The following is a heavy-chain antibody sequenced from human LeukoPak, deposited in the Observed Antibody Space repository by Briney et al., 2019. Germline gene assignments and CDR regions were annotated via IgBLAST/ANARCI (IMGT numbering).Heavy chain of an antibody. CDR2: IYYRST. CDR3: ARHYDNGGYYYAHFDY. D-gene: IGHD3-22*01. J-gene: IGHJ4*02. Sequence: SETLSLTCTVSGGSISSYYWSWIRQPPGKGLEWIGYIYYRSTNYNPSLKSRVTIPIDTSKNQLSPKLSSVTAADTAVYYCARHYDNGGYYYAHFDYWGQGTLVTVSS. CDR1: GGSISSYY. V-gene: IGHV4-59*08.